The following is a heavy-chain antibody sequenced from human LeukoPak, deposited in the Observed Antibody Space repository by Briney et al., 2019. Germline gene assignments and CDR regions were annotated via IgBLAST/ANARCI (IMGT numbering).Heavy chain of an antibody. CDR2: ISTSSSAI. D-gene: IGHD6-19*01. J-gene: IGHJ4*02. Sequence: GGSLRLSCAASGFTFSSYSMNWVRQAPGKGLEWVSYISTSSSAIYYADSVKGRFTISRDNAKNSLYLQMNSLRAEDTALYYCARRSSGWSPDYWGQGTLVSVSS. CDR3: ARRSSGWSPDY. V-gene: IGHV3-48*01. CDR1: GFTFSSYS.